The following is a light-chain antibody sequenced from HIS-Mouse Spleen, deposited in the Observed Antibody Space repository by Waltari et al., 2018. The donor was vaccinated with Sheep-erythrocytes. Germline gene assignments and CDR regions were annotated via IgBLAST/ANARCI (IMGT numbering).Light chain of an antibody. CDR1: SSDVGRSNS. J-gene: IGLJ1*01. Sequence: QSALTPPRSVSGSPGQSVTISCTGTSSDVGRSNSLSWYQQHPGKAPKLMIYDVSKRPSGVPDRFSGSKSGNTASLTISGLQAEDEADYYCCSYAGSYNHVFATGTKVTVL. CDR3: CSYAGSYNHV. V-gene: IGLV2-11*01. CDR2: DVS.